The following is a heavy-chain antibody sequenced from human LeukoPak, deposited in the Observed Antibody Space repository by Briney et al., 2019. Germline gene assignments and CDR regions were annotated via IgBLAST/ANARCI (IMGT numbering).Heavy chain of an antibody. J-gene: IGHJ5*01. CDR3: AKNRIPTSITPDS. V-gene: IGHV3-30*18. CDR2: IPYDSSNK. Sequence: GGSLRLSCAASGFTFSAYGMPWLRQAPGKGLEWVAVIPYDSSNKYYTDSVQGRFTISRDNSKNTLYLQMNSLRADDTAVYYCAKNRIPTSITPDSWGQGTLVTVSS. D-gene: IGHD2-2*02. CDR1: GFTFSAYG.